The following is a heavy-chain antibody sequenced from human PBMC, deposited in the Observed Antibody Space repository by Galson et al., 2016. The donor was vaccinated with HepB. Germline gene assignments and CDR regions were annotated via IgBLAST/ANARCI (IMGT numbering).Heavy chain of an antibody. CDR2: ISAFGTYK. J-gene: IGHJ4*02. CDR3: ARDVAGNFDS. Sequence: SLRLSCAASGSRLSSYSMNWVRQAPGKGLEWVSSISAFGTYKYYPDSVKGRFTISRDNAENSLYLQMDSLKLDDTAVYYCARDVAGNFDSWGQGTPVTVSS. V-gene: IGHV3-21*01. CDR1: GSRLSSYS. D-gene: IGHD6-19*01.